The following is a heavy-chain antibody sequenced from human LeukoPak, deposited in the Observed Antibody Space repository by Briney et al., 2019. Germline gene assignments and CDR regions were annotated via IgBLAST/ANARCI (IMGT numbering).Heavy chain of an antibody. D-gene: IGHD2-2*01. CDR3: ARHSGIPTRRVVVPAATAL. V-gene: IGHV4-39*01. CDR1: GGSISSSSYY. J-gene: IGHJ4*02. Sequence: PSETLSLTCTVSGGSISSSSYYWGWIRQPPGKGLEWIGSIYYSGSTYYNPSLKSRVTISVHTSKNQFSLKLSSVTAADTAVYYCARHSGIPTRRVVVPAATALWGQGTLVTVSS. CDR2: IYYSGST.